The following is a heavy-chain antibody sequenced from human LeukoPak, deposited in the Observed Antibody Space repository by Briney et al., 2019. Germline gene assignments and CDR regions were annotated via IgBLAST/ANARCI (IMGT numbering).Heavy chain of an antibody. V-gene: IGHV3-23*01. CDR3: AKGLRGAYYFDY. CDR1: GFTFSSYA. J-gene: IGHJ4*02. CDR2: INGSGGRI. Sequence: PGGSLRLSCAASGFTFSSYAMSWVRQAPGKGLEWVSAINGSGGRIYYADSVKGRFTISRDNSKNTLDLQMKRLRAEDTAVYYCAKGLRGAYYFDYWGQGTLVTVSS. D-gene: IGHD5-12*01.